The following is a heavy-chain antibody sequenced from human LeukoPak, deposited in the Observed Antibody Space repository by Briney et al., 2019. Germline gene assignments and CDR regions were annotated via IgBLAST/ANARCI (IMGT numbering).Heavy chain of an antibody. CDR3: ARDRGYCSGGSCYDFDY. V-gene: IGHV4-39*07. J-gene: IGHJ4*02. CDR1: GGSISSSSYY. CDR2: IYYSGST. Sequence: SETLSLTCTVSGGSISSSSYYWGWIRQPPGKGLEWIGSIYYSGSTYYNPSLKSRVTISVDTSKNQFSLKLSSVTAADTAVYYCARDRGYCSGGSCYDFDYWGQGTLVTVSS. D-gene: IGHD2-15*01.